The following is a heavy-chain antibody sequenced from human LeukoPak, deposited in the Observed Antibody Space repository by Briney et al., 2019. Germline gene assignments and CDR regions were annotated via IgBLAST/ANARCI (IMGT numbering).Heavy chain of an antibody. CDR1: GFSFDDYA. CDR3: AKGPVRGSYRYGYFDY. Sequence: GGSLRLSCAASGFSFDDYAMHWVRQAPGKGLEWVSLISWDGGSTYYADSVKGRFTISRDNSKNSLYLQMNSLRAEDTALYYCAKGPVRGSYRYGYFDYWGQGTLVTVSS. D-gene: IGHD3-16*02. CDR2: ISWDGGST. J-gene: IGHJ4*02. V-gene: IGHV3-43D*03.